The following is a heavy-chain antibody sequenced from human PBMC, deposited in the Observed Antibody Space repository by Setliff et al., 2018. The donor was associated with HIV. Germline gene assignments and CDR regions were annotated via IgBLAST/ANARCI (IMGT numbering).Heavy chain of an antibody. D-gene: IGHD1-26*01. Sequence: SETLSLTCTVSGDSINTHYWSWIRQPLGKGLEWIGCISHSGNTNFNPSLNSRVTISLDTSKNQFSLRLTSLTAADTAIYYCARSTVGAGASFPWGRGILVTVSS. V-gene: IGHV4-59*11. CDR3: ARSTVGAGASFP. J-gene: IGHJ5*02. CDR1: GDSINTHY. CDR2: ISHSGNT.